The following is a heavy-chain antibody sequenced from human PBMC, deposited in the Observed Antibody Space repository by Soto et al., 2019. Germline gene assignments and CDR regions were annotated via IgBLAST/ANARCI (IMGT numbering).Heavy chain of an antibody. CDR1: GFTFSRYA. V-gene: IGHV3-23*01. CDR3: ARSPYYYDSSGYGDAFDI. D-gene: IGHD3-22*01. CDR2: ISGSGGST. J-gene: IGHJ3*02. Sequence: GGSLRLSCAASGFTFSRYAMSWFRQAPGKGLEWVSAISGSGGSTYYADSVKGRFTISRDNSKNTLYLQMNSLRAEDTAVYYCARSPYYYDSSGYGDAFDIWGQGTMVTVSS.